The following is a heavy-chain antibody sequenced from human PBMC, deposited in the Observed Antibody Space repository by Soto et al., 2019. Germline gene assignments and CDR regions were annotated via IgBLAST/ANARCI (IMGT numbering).Heavy chain of an antibody. CDR2: IYYSGST. Sequence: SETLSLTCTVSGGSISSGDYYWSWIRQPPGKGLEYIGYIYYSGSTYVNPSLQSRVTISIDTSKNQFSLKLSSVTAADTAVYYCVRQKSSNWFFDYWGQGTLVTVSS. CDR3: VRQKSSNWFFDY. V-gene: IGHV4-30-4*01. CDR1: GGSISSGDYY. J-gene: IGHJ4*02. D-gene: IGHD6-13*01.